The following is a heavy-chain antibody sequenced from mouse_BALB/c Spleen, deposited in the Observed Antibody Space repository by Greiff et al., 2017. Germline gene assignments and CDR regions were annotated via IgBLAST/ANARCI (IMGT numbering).Heavy chain of an antibody. CDR2: ISSGSSTI. CDR1: GFTFSSFG. Sequence: EVMLVESGGGLVQPGGSRKLSCAASGFTFSSFGMHWVRQAPEKGLEWVAYISSGSSTIYYADTVKGRFTISRDNPKNTLFLQMTSLRSEDTAMYYWAREGKLWGYAMDYWGQGTSVTVSS. CDR3: AREGKLWGYAMDY. J-gene: IGHJ4*01. V-gene: IGHV5-17*02.